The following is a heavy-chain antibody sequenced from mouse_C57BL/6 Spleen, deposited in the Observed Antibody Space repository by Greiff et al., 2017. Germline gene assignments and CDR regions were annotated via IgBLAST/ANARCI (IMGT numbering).Heavy chain of an antibody. CDR2: ISDGGSYT. V-gene: IGHV5-4*01. J-gene: IGHJ2*01. CDR1: GFTFSSYA. CDR3: ARDCNYGSSYFDY. Sequence: EVKLMESGGGLVKPGGSLKLSCAASGFTFSSYAMSWVRQTPGKRLEWVATISDGGSYTYYPDNVKGRFTISRDNAKNTLYLQMSHLKSEDTAMYYCARDCNYGSSYFDYWGQGTTLTVAA. D-gene: IGHD1-1*01.